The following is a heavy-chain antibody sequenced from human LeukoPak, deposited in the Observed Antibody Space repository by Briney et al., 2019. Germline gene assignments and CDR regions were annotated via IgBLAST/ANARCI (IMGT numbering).Heavy chain of an antibody. J-gene: IGHJ4*02. V-gene: IGHV3-48*03. D-gene: IGHD3-10*01. CDR3: ARAQPQFHYGSGSYQYYFDY. CDR1: GFTFSSYE. Sequence: GGPLRLSCAASGFTFSSYEMNWVRQAPGKGLEWVSYISSSGSTIYYADSVKGRFTISRDNAKNPLYLQMNSLRAEDTAVYYCARAQPQFHYGSGSYQYYFDYWGQGTLVTVSS. CDR2: ISSSGSTI.